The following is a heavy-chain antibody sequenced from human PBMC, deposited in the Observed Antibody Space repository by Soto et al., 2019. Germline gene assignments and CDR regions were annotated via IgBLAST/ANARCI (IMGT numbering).Heavy chain of an antibody. CDR1: GFTFSSYE. CDR3: ASLRLRYYGMDV. D-gene: IGHD4-17*01. J-gene: IGHJ6*02. CDR2: ISSSGSTI. V-gene: IGHV3-48*03. Sequence: PGGSLRLSCAASGFTFSSYEMNWVRQAPGKGLEWVSYISSSGSTIYYVDSVKGRFTISRDNAKNSLYLQMSSLRAEDTAVYYCASLRLRYYGMDVWGQGTTVTVSS.